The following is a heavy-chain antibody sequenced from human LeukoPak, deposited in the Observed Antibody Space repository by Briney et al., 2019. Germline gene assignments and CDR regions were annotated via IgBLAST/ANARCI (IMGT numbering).Heavy chain of an antibody. V-gene: IGHV1-69*05. D-gene: IGHD2-2*02. CDR2: IIPIFGTA. CDR1: GATFSSYA. Sequence: SVKVSFKASGATFSSYAISWVRQAPGQGLEWMGGIIPIFGTASYAQKCQRSVTITTDESTSTASMELGSLRSEDTAVYYGAILGYCSSTSCYIAVDYWGQGTLVTVSS. J-gene: IGHJ4*02. CDR3: AILGYCSSTSCYIAVDY.